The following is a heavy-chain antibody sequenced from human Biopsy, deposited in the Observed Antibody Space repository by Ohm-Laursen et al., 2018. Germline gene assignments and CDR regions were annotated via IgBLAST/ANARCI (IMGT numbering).Heavy chain of an antibody. V-gene: IGHV4-61*01. J-gene: IGHJ3*01. CDR1: GASVSSGSYD. CDR2: IYNDVST. Sequence: SDTLSLTCTVSGASVSSGSYDWSWIRQPPGKGLEWIGNIYNDVSTNYNPSLKSRVTISKDTSKNQFSLRLNSVTAADTAVYYCARDLRGRGRNWGSSFGAFDVWGQGAKVIVSS. CDR3: ARDLRGRGRNWGSSFGAFDV. D-gene: IGHD3-16*01.